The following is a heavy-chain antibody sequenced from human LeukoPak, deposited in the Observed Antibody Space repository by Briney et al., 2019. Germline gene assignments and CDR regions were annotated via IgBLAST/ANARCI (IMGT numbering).Heavy chain of an antibody. V-gene: IGHV3-7*01. D-gene: IGHD5-12*01. CDR3: ARPVDYNAGDY. CDR1: GFSFVNHW. Sequence: PGGSLRLSCAASGFSFVNHWMSWVRQAPGKGLEWLANIKQDGSETYYLDSVKGRFTVSRDNAKNSLYLQMNSLRAEDTAVYYCARPVDYNAGDYWGQGTLVTVSS. J-gene: IGHJ4*02. CDR2: IKQDGSET.